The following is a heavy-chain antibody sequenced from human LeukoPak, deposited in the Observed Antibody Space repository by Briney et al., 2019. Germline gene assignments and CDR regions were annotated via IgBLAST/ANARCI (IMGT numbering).Heavy chain of an antibody. J-gene: IGHJ5*02. CDR2: IYGSGST. CDR1: GGSISRYY. Sequence: KSSETLSLTCTVSGGSISRYYWSWIRQPAGKGLKWIGRIYGSGSTTYNPSLKSRVRLSVDTSKNQFSLKLNSVTAADTAIYFCARDSGTTGEVKFDPWGQGTLVTVSS. CDR3: ARDSGTTGEVKFDP. D-gene: IGHD3-10*01. V-gene: IGHV4-4*07.